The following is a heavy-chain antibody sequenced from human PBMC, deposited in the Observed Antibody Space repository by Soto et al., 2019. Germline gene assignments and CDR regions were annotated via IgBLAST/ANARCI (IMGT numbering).Heavy chain of an antibody. CDR1: GFTFSDYY. D-gene: IGHD3-22*01. V-gene: IGHV3-11*01. Sequence: QVHLVESGGGSVKPGGSLRLSCAASGFTFSDYYMSWIRQSPGKGLEWVSYISGGGGSTISYADSVKGRFTISRDNAQNSLYLQMNSLRAEDTAVYYCARVRGYYDSSGFDYWGRGALVTVSS. CDR2: ISGGGGSTI. CDR3: ARVRGYYDSSGFDY. J-gene: IGHJ4*02.